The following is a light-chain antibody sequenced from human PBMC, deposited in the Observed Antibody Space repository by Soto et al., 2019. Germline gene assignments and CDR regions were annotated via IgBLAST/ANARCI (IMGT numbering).Light chain of an antibody. CDR3: IQGTHWPYT. Sequence: VVMTQSPLSLPVTLGQPSSISCRSSQSLVYSDGNTYLSWFQQRPDQSPRRIIYNVSNWDSGVPDRFSGSGSGSDFALKISRVEAEDMGVYDCIQGTHWPYTFGQVTKLEIK. J-gene: IGKJ2*01. CDR1: QSLVYSDGNTY. CDR2: NVS. V-gene: IGKV2D-30*01.